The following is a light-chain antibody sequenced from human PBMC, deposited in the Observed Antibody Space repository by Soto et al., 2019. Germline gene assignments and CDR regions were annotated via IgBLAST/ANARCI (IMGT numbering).Light chain of an antibody. Sequence: DIQLTQSPSFLSASVGDRVTITCRASQSISTWLAWYQQKPGKAPKLLIYDASTLESGVPSRFSGSGSGTEFTLTISSLQPDDFATYYCQQYSIYWNTFGQGTKVDIK. CDR2: DAS. V-gene: IGKV1-5*01. CDR1: QSISTW. CDR3: QQYSIYWNT. J-gene: IGKJ2*01.